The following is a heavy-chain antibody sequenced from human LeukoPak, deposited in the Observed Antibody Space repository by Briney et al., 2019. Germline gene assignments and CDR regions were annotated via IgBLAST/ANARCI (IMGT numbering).Heavy chain of an antibody. CDR2: INWNGGST. CDR1: GFTFSSYA. CDR3: ARESGSYYYFMDV. Sequence: QPGGSLRLSCAASGFTFSSYAMSWVRQAPGKGLEWVSGINWNGGSTGYADSVKGRFTISRDNAKNSLYLQMNSLRAEDTALYYCARESGSYYYFMDVWGKGTTVTVSS. D-gene: IGHD1-26*01. J-gene: IGHJ6*03. V-gene: IGHV3-20*04.